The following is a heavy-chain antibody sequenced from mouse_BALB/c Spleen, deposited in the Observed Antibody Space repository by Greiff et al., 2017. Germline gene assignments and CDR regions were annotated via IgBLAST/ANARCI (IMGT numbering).Heavy chain of an antibody. CDR2: ISSGSSTI. V-gene: IGHV5-17*02. D-gene: IGHD2-14*01. Sequence: EVQLVESGGGLVQPGGSRKLSCAASGFTFSSFGMHWVRQAPEKGLEWVAYISSGSSTIYYADTVKGRFTISRDNPKNTLFLQMTSLRSEDTAMYYCARGRHDGGFAYWGQGTLVTVSA. CDR1: GFTFSSFG. J-gene: IGHJ3*01. CDR3: ARGRHDGGFAY.